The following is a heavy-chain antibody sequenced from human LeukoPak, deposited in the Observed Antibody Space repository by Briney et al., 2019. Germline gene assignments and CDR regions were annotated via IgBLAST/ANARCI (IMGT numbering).Heavy chain of an antibody. V-gene: IGHV3-48*01. CDR3: AKAPWARHDAFDI. D-gene: IGHD1-26*01. CDR1: GFTFSSYS. Sequence: GGSLRLSCAASGFTFSSYSMNWVRQAPGKGLEWVSYTSSSSSTIYYADSVKGRFTISGDNAKNSLYLQMNSLRAEDTAVYYCAKAPWARHDAFDIWGQGTMVTVSS. CDR2: TSSSSSTI. J-gene: IGHJ3*02.